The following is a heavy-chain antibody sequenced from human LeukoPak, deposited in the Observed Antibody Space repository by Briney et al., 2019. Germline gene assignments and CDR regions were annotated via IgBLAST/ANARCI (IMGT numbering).Heavy chain of an antibody. D-gene: IGHD3-22*01. CDR1: GYTFTGYY. Sequence: GASVKVSCKASGYTFTGYYIHWVRQAPGQGLEWMGWINPNSGGTNYAQKFQGRVTMTRDTSISTAYMELSRLRSDDTAVYYCARVAVIVVVIPDAFDIWGQGTMVTVSS. CDR2: INPNSGGT. J-gene: IGHJ3*02. V-gene: IGHV1-2*02. CDR3: ARVAVIVVVIPDAFDI.